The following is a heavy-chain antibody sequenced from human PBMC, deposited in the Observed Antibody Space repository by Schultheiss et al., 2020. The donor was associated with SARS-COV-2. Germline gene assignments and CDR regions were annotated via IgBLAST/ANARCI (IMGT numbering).Heavy chain of an antibody. CDR1: GFTFATYN. D-gene: IGHD2-15*01. V-gene: IGHV3-21*01. Sequence: GGSLRLSCAASGFTFATYNMHWVRQAPWKGLEFVASIRSSGRDIYYADSMQGRFTVSRDNANNSLYLQMHSLRVEDTAVYYCVRDRSWWTPYNCFDLWGRGTLVTVSS. J-gene: IGHJ5*02. CDR3: VRDRSWWTPYNCFDL. CDR2: IRSSGRDI.